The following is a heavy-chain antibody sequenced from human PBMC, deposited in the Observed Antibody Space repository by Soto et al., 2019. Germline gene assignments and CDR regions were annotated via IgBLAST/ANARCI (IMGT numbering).Heavy chain of an antibody. CDR1: GFNFNYYS. CDR3: ARAGAGGGPRTKYFYYYGVDV. J-gene: IGHJ6*02. CDR2: ISSSSGYI. Sequence: EAQLVESGGGLVKPGGSLTLSCTASGFNFNYYSMNWIRQAPGKGLEWVSSISSSSGYIYYADSVKGRFTISRHNAQNSLFLQMSSLRAEDTAVYYCARAGAGGGPRTKYFYYYGVDVWGQGTTVTVSS. D-gene: IGHD3-10*01. V-gene: IGHV3-21*02.